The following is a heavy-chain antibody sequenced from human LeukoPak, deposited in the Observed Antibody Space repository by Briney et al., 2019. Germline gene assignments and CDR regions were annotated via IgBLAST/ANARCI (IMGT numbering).Heavy chain of an antibody. Sequence: GASVKVSCKASGGTFSSYAISWVRQAPGQGLGWMGRIIPILGIANYAQKFQGRVTITADKSTSTAYMELRSLRSDDTAVYYCARVSCSSTSCYRGSPYYYYGMDVWGQGTTVTVSS. V-gene: IGHV1-69*04. CDR3: ARVSCSSTSCYRGSPYYYYGMDV. J-gene: IGHJ6*02. CDR1: GGTFSSYA. CDR2: IIPILGIA. D-gene: IGHD2-2*01.